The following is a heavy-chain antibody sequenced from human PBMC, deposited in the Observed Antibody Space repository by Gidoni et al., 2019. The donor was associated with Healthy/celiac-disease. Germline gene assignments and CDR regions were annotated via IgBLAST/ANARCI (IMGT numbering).Heavy chain of an antibody. J-gene: IGHJ4*02. D-gene: IGHD3-22*01. CDR1: GFPFSRYW. CDR2: IKQDGSEK. CDR3: ARDSEGYYYDSSGFIDY. V-gene: IGHV3-7*03. Sequence: EVQLVASGGGLVQPGGSLRLSCAASGFPFSRYWMSWVRQAPGKGLEWVANIKQDGSEKYYVDSVKGRFTISRDNAKNSLYLQMNSLRAEDTAVYYCARDSEGYYYDSSGFIDYWGQGTLVTVSS.